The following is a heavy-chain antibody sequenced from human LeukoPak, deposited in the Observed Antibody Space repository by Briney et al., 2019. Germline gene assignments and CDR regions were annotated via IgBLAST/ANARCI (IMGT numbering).Heavy chain of an antibody. Sequence: GGSLRLSCAASGFTFSSYAMSWVRQAPGKGLEWVAVISYDGSNKYYADSVKGRFTISRDNSKNTLYLQMNSLRAEDTAVYYCARNPVAGYSFDYWGQGTLVTVSS. J-gene: IGHJ4*02. CDR1: GFTFSSYA. V-gene: IGHV3-30-3*01. CDR3: ARNPVAGYSFDY. CDR2: ISYDGSNK. D-gene: IGHD6-19*01.